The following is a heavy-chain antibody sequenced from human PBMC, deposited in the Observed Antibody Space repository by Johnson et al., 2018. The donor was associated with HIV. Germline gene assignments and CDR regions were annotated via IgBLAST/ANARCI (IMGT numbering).Heavy chain of an antibody. Sequence: VQLLESGGGLVQPGGSLRLSCAASGFTFSSYVMNWVRQAPGKGLEWVSTASASVGWTYYADSVKGRFTISRDNSKNTLYLQMNSLKTEDTAVYYCAKGHSSGYPKDAFDIWGRGTIVTVSS. CDR3: AKGHSSGYPKDAFDI. J-gene: IGHJ3*02. CDR1: GFTFSSYV. V-gene: IGHV3-23*01. D-gene: IGHD3-22*01. CDR2: ASASVGWT.